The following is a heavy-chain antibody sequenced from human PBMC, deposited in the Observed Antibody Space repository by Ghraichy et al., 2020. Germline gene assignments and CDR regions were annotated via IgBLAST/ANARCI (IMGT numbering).Heavy chain of an antibody. V-gene: IGHV3-23*01. D-gene: IGHD3-10*01. CDR1: GFTFSSYA. Sequence: GGSLRLSCAASGFTFSSYAMSWVRQAPGKGLEWVSAISGSGGSTYYADSVKGRFTISRDNSKNTLYLQMNSLRAEDTAVYYCSRPGGSAQRVTPHYFDYWGQGTLVTVSS. CDR3: SRPGGSAQRVTPHYFDY. CDR2: ISGSGGST. J-gene: IGHJ4*02.